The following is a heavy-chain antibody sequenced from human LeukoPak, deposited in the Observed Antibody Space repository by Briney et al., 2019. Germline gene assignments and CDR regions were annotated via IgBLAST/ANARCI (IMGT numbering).Heavy chain of an antibody. V-gene: IGHV1-3*04. CDR3: ARGGYYDYVWGSYRYTVGDTHNWFDP. CDR1: GYTFTSYA. D-gene: IGHD3-16*02. J-gene: IGHJ5*02. Sequence: ASVKVSCKASGYTFTSYAMHWVRQAPGQRLEWMGWINTGNGNTKYSQKFQGRVTITRDTSASTAYMELSSLRSEDTAVYYCARGGYYDYVWGSYRYTVGDTHNWFDPWGQGTLVTVSS. CDR2: INTGNGNT.